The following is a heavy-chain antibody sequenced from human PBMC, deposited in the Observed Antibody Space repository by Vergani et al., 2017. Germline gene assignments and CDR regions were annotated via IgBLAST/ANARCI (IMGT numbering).Heavy chain of an antibody. CDR1: GGTFSSYA. CDR2: IIPIFGTA. V-gene: IGHV1-69*01. J-gene: IGHJ3*02. Sequence: QVQLVQSGAEVKKPGSSVKVSCKASGGTFSSYAISWVRQAPGQGLEWMGGIIPIFGTANYAQKFQGRVTITADESTSTAYMELSSLRSEDTAVYYCARGGSSSLSPSLGDAFDIWSQATMVTVSS. CDR3: ARGGSSSLSPSLGDAFDI. D-gene: IGHD6-13*01.